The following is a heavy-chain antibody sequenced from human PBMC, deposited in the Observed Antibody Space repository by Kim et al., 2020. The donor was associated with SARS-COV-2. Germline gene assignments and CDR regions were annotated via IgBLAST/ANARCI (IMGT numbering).Heavy chain of an antibody. CDR3: AKANTADHYYGMDV. J-gene: IGHJ6*02. D-gene: IGHD5-18*01. V-gene: IGHV3-33*06. Sequence: DSVKGRFTIPRDNSKNTLYLQMNSLRAEDTAVYYCAKANTADHYYGMDVWGQGTTVTVSS.